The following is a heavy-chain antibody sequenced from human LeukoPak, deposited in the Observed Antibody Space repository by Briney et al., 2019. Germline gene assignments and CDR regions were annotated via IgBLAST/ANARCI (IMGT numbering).Heavy chain of an antibody. CDR2: ISGSGGST. J-gene: IGHJ4*02. V-gene: IGHV3-23*01. CDR3: AKGRGGYCSGGSCYGYYFDY. CDR1: GFTFSSYA. D-gene: IGHD2-15*01. Sequence: GGSLRLSCAASGFTFSSYAMSWVRQARGKGLEWVSAISGSGGSTYYADSVKGRFTISRDNSKNTLYLQMNSLRAEDTAVYYCAKGRGGYCSGGSCYGYYFDYWGQGTLVTVSS.